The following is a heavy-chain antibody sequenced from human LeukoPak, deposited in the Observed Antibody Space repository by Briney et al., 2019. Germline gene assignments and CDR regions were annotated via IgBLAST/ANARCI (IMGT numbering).Heavy chain of an antibody. V-gene: IGHV3-11*04. CDR2: ISSSGSTI. CDR1: GFTFSDYY. Sequence: GGSLRLSCAASGFTFSDYYMSWIRQAPGKGLEWVSYISSSGSTIYYADSVKGRFTISRDNAKNSLYLQMNSLRAEDTAVYYCARANAPLAGVPAAVPHWGQGTLVTVSS. CDR3: ARANAPLAGVPAAVPH. J-gene: IGHJ4*02. D-gene: IGHD2-2*02.